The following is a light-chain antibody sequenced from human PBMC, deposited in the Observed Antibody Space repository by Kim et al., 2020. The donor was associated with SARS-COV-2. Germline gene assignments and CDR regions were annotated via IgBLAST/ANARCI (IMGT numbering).Light chain of an antibody. CDR1: QSVSSN. Sequence: LSPGERATLSCRASQSVSSNLAWYQQKPGQAPRLLIYGASTRATGIPARFSGSGSGTEFTLTISSLQSEDFAVSYCQQYNNWPLTFGGGTKVDIK. V-gene: IGKV3-15*01. J-gene: IGKJ4*01. CDR3: QQYNNWPLT. CDR2: GAS.